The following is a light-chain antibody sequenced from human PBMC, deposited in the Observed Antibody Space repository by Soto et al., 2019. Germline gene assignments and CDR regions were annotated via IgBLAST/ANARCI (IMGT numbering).Light chain of an antibody. Sequence: EIVSTQSPATLSLSPGERATLSCRAIPSVSSSYLAWYQQKPGQAPRLLIYDASNRATGIPARFSGSGSGTDFTLTISSLEPEDFAVYYCQQRSNWPPITFGQGTRLEIK. CDR2: DAS. CDR1: PSVSSSY. V-gene: IGKV3-11*01. CDR3: QQRSNWPPIT. J-gene: IGKJ5*01.